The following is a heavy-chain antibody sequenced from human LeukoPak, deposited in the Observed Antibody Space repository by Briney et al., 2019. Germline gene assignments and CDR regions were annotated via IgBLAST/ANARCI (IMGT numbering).Heavy chain of an antibody. CDR2: IIHSGST. D-gene: IGHD2-2*01. CDR3: ARGAVVVPAAIRRRSYYMDV. Sequence: PSETLSLTCAVYGGSFSGNYWSWIRQPPGKGLGWVGEIIHSGSTNYNPSLKRRVTISVDTSKNQFTLKLSPVTAADTAVYSGARGAVVVPAAIRRRSYYMDVWGKGTMVTVSS. CDR1: GGSFSGNY. J-gene: IGHJ6*03. V-gene: IGHV4-34*01.